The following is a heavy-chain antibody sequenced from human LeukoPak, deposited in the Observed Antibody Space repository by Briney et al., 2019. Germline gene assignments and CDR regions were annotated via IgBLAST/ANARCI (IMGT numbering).Heavy chain of an antibody. D-gene: IGHD3-10*01. CDR1: GYTFTSYG. Sequence: EASVKVSCKASGYTFTSYGISWVRQAPGQGLEWMGWISAYNGNTNYAQKLQGRVTMTTDTFTSTAYMELRSLRSDDTAVYYCARGGITMVRGVMRSSWFDPWGQGTLVTVSS. V-gene: IGHV1-18*01. CDR3: ARGGITMVRGVMRSSWFDP. J-gene: IGHJ5*02. CDR2: ISAYNGNT.